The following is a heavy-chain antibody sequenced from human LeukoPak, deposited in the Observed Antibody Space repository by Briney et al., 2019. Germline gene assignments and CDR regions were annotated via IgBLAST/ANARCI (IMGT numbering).Heavy chain of an antibody. Sequence: SETLSLTCTVSGGSISSSSYYWGWIRQPPGKGLEWIGSIYYSGNTYDNPSFKSRVTMSADPSKNQFSLKLSAVTAADTAVYYCARQDAGSYFYFDSWGQGNLVIVSS. CDR1: GGSISSSSYY. CDR3: ARQDAGSYFYFDS. CDR2: IYYSGNT. J-gene: IGHJ4*02. V-gene: IGHV4-39*01. D-gene: IGHD3-10*01.